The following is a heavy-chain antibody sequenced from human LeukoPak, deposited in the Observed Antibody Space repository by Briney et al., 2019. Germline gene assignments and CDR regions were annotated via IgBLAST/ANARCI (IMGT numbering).Heavy chain of an antibody. CDR1: GGSLSSYY. D-gene: IGHD6-19*01. CDR2: IYYSGST. J-gene: IGHJ4*02. CDR3: ARDGGRSSGIDY. Sequence: SETLSLTCTVSGGSLSSYYWSWIRQPPGKGLEWIGYIYYSGSTNYNPSLKSRVTISVDASKNQFSLKLSSVTAADTAVYYCARDGGRSSGIDYWGQGTLVTVSS. V-gene: IGHV4-59*01.